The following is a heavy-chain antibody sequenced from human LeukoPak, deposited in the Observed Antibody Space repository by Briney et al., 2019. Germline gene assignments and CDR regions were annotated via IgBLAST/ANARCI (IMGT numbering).Heavy chain of an antibody. CDR2: IKQDGSEK. CDR3: AAVRGGMATISYYYGMDV. Sequence: SGGSLRLSCAASGFTFSSYWMSWVRQAPGKGLEWVANIKQDGSEKYYVDSVKGRFTISRDNAKNSLYLQMNSLRAEDTAVYYCAAVRGGMATISYYYGMDVWGQGTTVTVTS. CDR1: GFTFSSYW. V-gene: IGHV3-7*01. J-gene: IGHJ6*02. D-gene: IGHD5-24*01.